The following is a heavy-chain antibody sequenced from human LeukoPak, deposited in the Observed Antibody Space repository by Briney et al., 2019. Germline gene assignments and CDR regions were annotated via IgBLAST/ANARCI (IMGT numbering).Heavy chain of an antibody. D-gene: IGHD3-10*01. CDR3: ARQGFRGARGLGDV. V-gene: IGHV4-39*07. J-gene: IGHJ6*02. CDR1: GGSISSSSYC. CDR2: IYYSGST. Sequence: SETLSLTCTVSGGSISSSSYCWGWIRQPPGKGLESIGSIYYSGSTYYNPSLKSRVTISVDTSKNQFSLKLSSVTAADTAVYYCARQGFRGARGLGDVWGQGTTVTVSS.